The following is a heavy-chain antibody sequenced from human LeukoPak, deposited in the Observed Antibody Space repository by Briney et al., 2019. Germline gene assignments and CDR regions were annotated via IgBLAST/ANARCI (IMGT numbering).Heavy chain of an antibody. Sequence: KPGGSLRLSCAASGFTFSDYYMSWIRQAPGKGLEWVSYISSSSSYTNYADSVKGRFTISRDNAKNSLYLQMNSLRAEDTAVYYCARDRALRYFDRLSQGPSNYYYGMDVWGQGTTVTVSS. D-gene: IGHD3-9*01. CDR3: ARDRALRYFDRLSQGPSNYYYGMDV. J-gene: IGHJ6*02. CDR2: ISSSSSYT. CDR1: GFTFSDYY. V-gene: IGHV3-11*05.